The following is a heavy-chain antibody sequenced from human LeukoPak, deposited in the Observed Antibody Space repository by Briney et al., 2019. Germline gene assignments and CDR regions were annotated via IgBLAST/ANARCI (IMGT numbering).Heavy chain of an antibody. D-gene: IGHD2-21*02. CDR1: GGSISGYY. CDR3: ARGGGLYCGGDCYADAFDI. CDR2: VYSSGST. Sequence: PSETLSLTCSVSGGSISGYYWSWIRQPPGKGLEWIGYVYSSGSTKYNPSLQSRLTISVDTSKNQFPLKLNSVTAADTAVYYCARGGGLYCGGDCYADAFDIWGQGTMVTVSS. J-gene: IGHJ3*02. V-gene: IGHV4-59*01.